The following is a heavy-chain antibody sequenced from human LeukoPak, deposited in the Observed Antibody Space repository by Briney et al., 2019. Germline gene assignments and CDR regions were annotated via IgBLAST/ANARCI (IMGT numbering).Heavy chain of an antibody. Sequence: GGSLRLSCAASGFTFDDYAMHWVRQAPGKGLEWVSGISWNSGSIGYADSVKGRFTISRDNAKNTLYLQMNSLRAEDTAVYYCARERTYYYYYMDVWGKGTTVTVSS. CDR2: ISWNSGSI. V-gene: IGHV3-9*01. J-gene: IGHJ6*03. CDR1: GFTFDDYA. CDR3: ARERTYYYYYMDV.